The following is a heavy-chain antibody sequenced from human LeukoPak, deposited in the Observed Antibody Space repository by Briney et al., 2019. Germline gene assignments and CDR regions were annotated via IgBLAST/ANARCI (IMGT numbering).Heavy chain of an antibody. CDR1: GFTFSSYG. J-gene: IGHJ4*02. Sequence: GGSLRLSCAASGFTFSSYGVHWVRQAPGKGLEWVAVIWYDGSNKYYADSVKGRFTISRDNSKNTLYLQMNSLRAEDTAVYYCARSEYSTPADYWGQGTLVTVSS. D-gene: IGHD6-6*01. V-gene: IGHV3-33*01. CDR2: IWYDGSNK. CDR3: ARSEYSTPADY.